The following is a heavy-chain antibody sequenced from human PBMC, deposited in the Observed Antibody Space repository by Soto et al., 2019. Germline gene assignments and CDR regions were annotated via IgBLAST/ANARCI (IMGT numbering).Heavy chain of an antibody. D-gene: IGHD3-16*01. Sequence: ASVKVSCKASGYTFTSYAMHWVRQAPGQRLEWMGWINAGNGNTKYSQKFQGRVTMTRDTSASTAYMELSSLRSEDTAVYYCATGKILYDYQVPAEYWGQGTLVTVSS. J-gene: IGHJ4*02. V-gene: IGHV1-3*01. CDR2: INAGNGNT. CDR3: ATGKILYDYQVPAEY. CDR1: GYTFTSYA.